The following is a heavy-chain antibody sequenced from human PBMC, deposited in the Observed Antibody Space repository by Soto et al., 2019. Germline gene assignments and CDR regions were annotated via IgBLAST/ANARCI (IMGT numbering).Heavy chain of an antibody. CDR1: GFTFSSYA. V-gene: IGHV3-23*01. D-gene: IGHD1-20*01. CDR3: AKDHVYGPSPFDY. J-gene: IGHJ4*02. CDR2: ISGSGGSA. Sequence: GGSLRLSCAASGFTFSSYAMSWVRQAPGKGLEWVSAISGSGGSAYYADSVKGRFTISRDNSKNTLYLQMNSLRAEDTAVYYCAKDHVYGPSPFDYWGQGTLVTVSS.